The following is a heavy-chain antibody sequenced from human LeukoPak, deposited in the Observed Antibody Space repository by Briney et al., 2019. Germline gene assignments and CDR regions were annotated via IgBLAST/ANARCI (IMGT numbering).Heavy chain of an antibody. D-gene: IGHD3-22*01. Sequence: GESLRISCKGSGFRFANSWIGWVRQVSGKGLEWMGTIYPDDPDIRYSPSFQGQVTISGDKSSSTVYLQWNSLKASDTAMYFCAKKRSSGYYDSGGYAIDAFDVWGQGTMVTVSS. CDR3: AKKRSSGYYDSGGYAIDAFDV. J-gene: IGHJ3*01. V-gene: IGHV5-51*01. CDR1: GFRFANSW. CDR2: IYPDDPDI.